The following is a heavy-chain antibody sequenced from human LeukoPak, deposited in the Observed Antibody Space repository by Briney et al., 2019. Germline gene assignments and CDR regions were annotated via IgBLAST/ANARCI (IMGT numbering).Heavy chain of an antibody. CDR3: AKDAERGFDYSNSLDK. J-gene: IGHJ4*02. V-gene: IGHV3-30*02. CDR2: IWNDGSSQ. D-gene: IGHD4-11*01. CDR1: KFTFSHYG. Sequence: GGSLRLSCAASKFTFSHYGMHWVRQAPGKGLEWVAFIWNDGSSQYYADSVKGRFTFSRDNSQKTLYLQMNGLRPEDTAVYYCAKDAERGFDYSNSLDKWGQGTLVTVSS.